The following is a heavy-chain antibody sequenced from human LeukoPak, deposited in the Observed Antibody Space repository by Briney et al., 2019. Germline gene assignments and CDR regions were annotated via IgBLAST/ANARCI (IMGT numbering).Heavy chain of an antibody. CDR2: IKKDGSEK. Sequence: GGSLRLSCAASGFTFSSHRMSWVRQAPGKGLEWVANIKKDGSEKYYVDSVKGRFTISRDNAKNTLYLQMNSLRAEDTAVYYCANDDSSGYSFVLADHLYFQHWGQGTLVTVSS. CDR1: GFTFSSHR. J-gene: IGHJ1*01. V-gene: IGHV3-7*03. D-gene: IGHD3-22*01. CDR3: ANDDSSGYSFVLADHLYFQH.